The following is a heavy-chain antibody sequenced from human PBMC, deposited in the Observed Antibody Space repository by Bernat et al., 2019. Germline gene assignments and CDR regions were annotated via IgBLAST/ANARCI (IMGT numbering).Heavy chain of an antibody. CDR3: ARESKGVTIFGTGMDV. J-gene: IGHJ6*02. D-gene: IGHD3-3*01. V-gene: IGHV4-31*03. Sequence: QVQLQESGPGLVKPSQTLSLTCTVSGGSISSGGYYWSWIRQHPGKGLEWIGYIYYSGSTYYNLSLKSRVTISVDTSKNQFSLKLSSVTAADTAVYYCARESKGVTIFGTGMDVWGQGTTVTVSS. CDR2: IYYSGST. CDR1: GGSISSGGYY.